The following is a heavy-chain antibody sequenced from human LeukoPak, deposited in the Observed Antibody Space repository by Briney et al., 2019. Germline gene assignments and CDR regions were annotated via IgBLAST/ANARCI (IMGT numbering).Heavy chain of an antibody. V-gene: IGHV4-39*07. D-gene: IGHD5-24*01. CDR3: AGGRDGYNYFDY. J-gene: IGHJ4*02. CDR2: IYYSGST. Sequence: PSETLSLTCTVSGGSISSSSYYWGWIRQPPGKGLEWIGSIYYSGSTYYNPSLKSRVTISVDTSKNQFSLKLSSVTAADTAVYYCAGGRDGYNYFDYWGQGTLVTASS. CDR1: GGSISSSSYY.